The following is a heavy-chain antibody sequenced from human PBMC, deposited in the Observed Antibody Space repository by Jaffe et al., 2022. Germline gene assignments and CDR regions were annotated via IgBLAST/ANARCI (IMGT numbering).Heavy chain of an antibody. CDR1: GFTFSSYG. CDR2: ISYDGSNK. D-gene: IGHD3-10*01. Sequence: QVQLVESGGGVVQPGRSLRLSCAASGFTFSSYGMHWVRQAPGKGLEWVAVISYDGSNKYYADSVKGRFTISRDNSKNTLYLQMNSLRAEDTAVYYCAKAGGSYRGLFDPWGQGTLVTVSS. CDR3: AKAGGSYRGLFDP. V-gene: IGHV3-30*18. J-gene: IGHJ5*02.